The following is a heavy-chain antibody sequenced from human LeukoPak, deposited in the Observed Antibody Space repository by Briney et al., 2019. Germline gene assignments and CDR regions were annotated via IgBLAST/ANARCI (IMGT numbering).Heavy chain of an antibody. D-gene: IGHD6-13*01. CDR3: ARSFSSRFSSPRRPYYFDY. CDR2: ISSSSSYI. J-gene: IGHJ4*02. Sequence: GGSLRLSCAASRFTFSTYSMNWVRQAPGKGLEWVSSISSSSSYIYYTDSVKGRFTISRDNSKNTLYLEMNSLKVEDTAIYYCARSFSSRFSSPRRPYYFDYWGQGTLVTVSS. CDR1: RFTFSTYS. V-gene: IGHV3-21*04.